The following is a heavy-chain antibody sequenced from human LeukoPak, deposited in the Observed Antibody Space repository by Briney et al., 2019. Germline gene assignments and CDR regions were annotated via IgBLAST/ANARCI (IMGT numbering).Heavy chain of an antibody. CDR2: IKSDGTST. J-gene: IGHJ4*02. V-gene: IGHV3-74*01. CDR3: ARISSGNYGLGDY. CDR1: GFTFSNTW. D-gene: IGHD1-26*01. Sequence: GGSLRLSCAASGFTFSNTWMNWVRQAPGKGLVWVSRIKSDGTSTTYADSVKGRFTISRDNAKNTLYLQMNSLRAEDTAVYYCARISSGNYGLGDYWGQGALVTVSS.